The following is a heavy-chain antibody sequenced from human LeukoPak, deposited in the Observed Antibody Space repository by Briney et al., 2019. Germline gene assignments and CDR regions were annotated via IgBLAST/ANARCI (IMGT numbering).Heavy chain of an antibody. V-gene: IGHV4-59*01. J-gene: IGHJ4*02. CDR3: ARWHPYLYYFDY. Sequence: PSETLSLTCAVYGGSFSGYYWSWIRQPPGKGLEWIGYIYYSGSTNYNPSLKSRVTISVDTSKNQFSLKLSSVTAADTAVYYCARWHPYLYYFDYWGQGTLVTVSS. D-gene: IGHD2-2*01. CDR2: IYYSGST. CDR1: GGSFSGYY.